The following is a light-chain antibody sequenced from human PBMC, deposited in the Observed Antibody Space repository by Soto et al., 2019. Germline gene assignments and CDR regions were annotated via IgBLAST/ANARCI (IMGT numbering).Light chain of an antibody. CDR1: QSVNTY. Sequence: DIQITQSPSSLSSSVGDRVTITCLSSQSVNTYLHWYQQKAGQAPKLLIYAASNLQSGVPSRFSGRGSGTDFTLTVESLQPEDFATYYCQQGYSNPWTFGQGTKVDIK. V-gene: IGKV1-39*01. CDR2: AAS. J-gene: IGKJ1*01. CDR3: QQGYSNPWT.